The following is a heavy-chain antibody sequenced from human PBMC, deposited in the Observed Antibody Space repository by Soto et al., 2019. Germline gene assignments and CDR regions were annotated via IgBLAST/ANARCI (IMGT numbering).Heavy chain of an antibody. V-gene: IGHV4-34*01. J-gene: IGHJ6*02. Sequence: QVQLQQWGAGLLKPSETLSLTCAVYGGSFSGYYWSWIRQPPGKGLEWIGEINHSGSTNYNPSLKSRVTISVDTSKNQFSLKLSSVTAVDTAVYYCARGRQWLVRTMGYYYGMDVWGQGTTVTVSS. D-gene: IGHD6-19*01. CDR3: ARGRQWLVRTMGYYYGMDV. CDR1: GGSFSGYY. CDR2: INHSGST.